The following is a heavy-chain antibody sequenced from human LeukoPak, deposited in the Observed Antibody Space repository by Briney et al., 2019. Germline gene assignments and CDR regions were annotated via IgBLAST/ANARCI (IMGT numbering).Heavy chain of an antibody. CDR1: GFTFSSYW. V-gene: IGHV3-23*01. J-gene: IGHJ6*02. D-gene: IGHD2-15*01. CDR2: ISGSGGST. CDR3: AKNGYCSGGSCSYYYYGMDV. Sequence: GGSLRLSCAASGFTFSSYWMSWVRQAPGKGLEWVSAISGSGGSTYYADSVKGRFTISRDNSKNTLYLQMNSLRAEDTAVYYCAKNGYCSGGSCSYYYYGMDVWGQGTTVTVSS.